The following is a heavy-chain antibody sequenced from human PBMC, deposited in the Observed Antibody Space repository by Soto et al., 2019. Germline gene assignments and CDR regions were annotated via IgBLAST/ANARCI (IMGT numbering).Heavy chain of an antibody. CDR2: TNPKSGAT. Sequence: QAQLLQSGAEVKKSGASVKVSCRASGYTFTDYFVHWVRQAPRQGPEWVGWTNPKSGATKYAPKFQGWGTMTRDTSISTAYMEVSSLNSDDTAVYYCAKASDYYTMDVWGQGTPVTVSS. V-gene: IGHV1-2*04. CDR1: GYTFTDYF. J-gene: IGHJ6*02. CDR3: AKASDYYTMDV. D-gene: IGHD6-19*01.